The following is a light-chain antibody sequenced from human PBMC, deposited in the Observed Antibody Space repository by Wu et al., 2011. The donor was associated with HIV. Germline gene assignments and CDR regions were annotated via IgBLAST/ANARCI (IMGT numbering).Light chain of an antibody. CDR2: GAS. Sequence: EILLTQSPATLSVSPGERATLSCRASQSVNTNLAWYQQKPGQAPRLLIYGASNRATGIPDRFSGSGSGTDFTLTISRLEPEDFAVYYCQQYGGAPFTFGGGTKMEI. CDR3: QQYGGAPFT. J-gene: IGKJ4*01. V-gene: IGKV3-20*01. CDR1: QSVNTN.